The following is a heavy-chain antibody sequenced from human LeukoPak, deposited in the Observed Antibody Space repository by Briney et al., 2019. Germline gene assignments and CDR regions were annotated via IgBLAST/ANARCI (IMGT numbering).Heavy chain of an antibody. CDR3: KADHYYDSSGYRDY. V-gene: IGHV3-30-3*01. CDR2: ISYDGSNK. D-gene: IGHD3-22*01. Sequence: PGGSLRLSCAASGFTFSIYAMHWVRQAPGKGLEWQADISYDGSNKYYADSVKGRFTISRDNSKNTLYLQMNSLRAEDTAVYYCKADHYYDSSGYRDYWGQGTLVTVSS. CDR1: GFTFSIYA. J-gene: IGHJ4*02.